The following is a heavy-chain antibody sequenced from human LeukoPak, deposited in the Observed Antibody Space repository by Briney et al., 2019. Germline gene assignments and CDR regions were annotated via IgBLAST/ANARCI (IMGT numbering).Heavy chain of an antibody. CDR1: GFTVSSNY. CDR3: ARGHSGSYYYYYYMDV. Sequence: GGPLRLSCAASGFTVSSNYMSWVRQAPGKGLEWVSVIYSGGSTYYADSVKGRFTISRDNSKNTLYLQMNSLRAEDTAVYYCARGHSGSYYYYYYMDVWGKGTTVTISS. D-gene: IGHD1-26*01. J-gene: IGHJ6*03. V-gene: IGHV3-53*01. CDR2: IYSGGST.